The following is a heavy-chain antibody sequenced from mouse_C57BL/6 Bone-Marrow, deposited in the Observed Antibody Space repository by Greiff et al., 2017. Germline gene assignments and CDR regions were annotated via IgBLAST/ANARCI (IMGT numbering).Heavy chain of an antibody. D-gene: IGHD4-1*01. CDR3: ARLFNWAWFAY. V-gene: IGHV5-2*01. J-gene: IGHJ3*01. CDR1: EYEFPSHD. Sequence: EVHLVESGGGLVQPGESLKLSCESYEYEFPSHDMSWVRKTPEKRLELVAAINSDGGSTYYPDTMESRFIISRDNPNKTLYLQMSSLRSEDTALYYCARLFNWAWFAYWGQGTLVTVSA. CDR2: INSDGGST.